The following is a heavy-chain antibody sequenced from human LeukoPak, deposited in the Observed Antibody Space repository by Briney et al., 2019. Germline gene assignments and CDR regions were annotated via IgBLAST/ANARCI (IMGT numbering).Heavy chain of an antibody. V-gene: IGHV4-39*01. CDR1: GDSITSSYYY. CDR3: ARITRLETYYYGSWSPSHIDY. CDR2: FYYTGNT. Sequence: SETLSLTCTVSGDSITSSYYYWAWIRQPPGTGLEWIGNFYYTGNTYYNPSLKSRVTISVDTSKNQFSLKLSSVTAADTAVYYCARITRLETYYYGSWSPSHIDYWGQGTLVTVSS. J-gene: IGHJ4*02. D-gene: IGHD3-10*01.